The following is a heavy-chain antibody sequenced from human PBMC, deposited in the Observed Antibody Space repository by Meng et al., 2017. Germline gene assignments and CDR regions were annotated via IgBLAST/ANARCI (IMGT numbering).Heavy chain of an antibody. V-gene: IGHV1-69*13. CDR2: IIPMFDTP. J-gene: IGHJ4*02. CDR3: ARVLSGWYSGFDY. Sequence: SVKVSCKASGGTFSSYAIGWVRQAPGQGLEGMGGIIPMFDTPNYAQKFRGRVTITADESTSTAYMELTSLRSEDTAVYYCARVLSGWYSGFDYWGQGTLVTVSS. D-gene: IGHD6-19*01. CDR1: GGTFSSYA.